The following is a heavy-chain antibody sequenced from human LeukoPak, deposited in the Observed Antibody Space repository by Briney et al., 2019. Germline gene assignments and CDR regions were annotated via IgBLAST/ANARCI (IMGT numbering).Heavy chain of an antibody. D-gene: IGHD3-10*01. J-gene: IGHJ5*02. CDR1: GGSISSSSYY. V-gene: IGHV4-39*07. Sequence: TSETLSLTCTVSGGSISSSSYYWGWIRQPPGKGLEWIGSIYYSGSTYYNPSLKSRVTISVDTSKNQFSLKLSSVTAADTAVYYCASLWFGELMYNWFDPWGQGTLVTVSS. CDR3: ASLWFGELMYNWFDP. CDR2: IYYSGST.